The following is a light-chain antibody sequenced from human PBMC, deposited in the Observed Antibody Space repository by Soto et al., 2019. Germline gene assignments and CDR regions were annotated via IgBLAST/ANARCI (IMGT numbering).Light chain of an antibody. Sequence: DIQMTQSPSSVSASVGDRVTVTCRASQTMNNWLAWYQQKPGKAPNLLIFDVSTLQTGVSSRFSGSRSGTNFTLTISSLQPEDCATYFCQQANSFPYTFGPGTKLEIK. CDR2: DVS. J-gene: IGKJ2*01. CDR3: QQANSFPYT. CDR1: QTMNNW. V-gene: IGKV1-12*01.